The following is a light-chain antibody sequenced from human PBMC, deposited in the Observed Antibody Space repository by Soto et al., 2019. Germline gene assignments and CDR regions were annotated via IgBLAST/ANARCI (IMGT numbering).Light chain of an antibody. V-gene: IGLV2-14*01. CDR3: CLYVSSDTYV. J-gene: IGLJ1*01. Sequence: QSALTQHASVSGSPGQSIIISCTGTSSDVGGYNYVSWYQQHPGNAPRLMIYEVNNRPSGVPNRFSGSKSGKTASLTISGLQAEDEADYYCCLYVSSDTYVFATGTKVTVL. CDR1: SSDVGGYNY. CDR2: EVN.